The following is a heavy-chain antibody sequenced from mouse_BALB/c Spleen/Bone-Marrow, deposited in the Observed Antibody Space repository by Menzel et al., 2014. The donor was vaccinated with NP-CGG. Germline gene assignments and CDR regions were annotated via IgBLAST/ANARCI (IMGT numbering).Heavy chain of an antibody. V-gene: IGHV1-14*01. CDR2: INPYNDGT. D-gene: IGHD3-2*01. CDR1: GYTFTSYV. Sequence: EAQLQKSGPELVKPGASVKMSCKASGYTFTSYVMHWVKQKPGQGLEWIGYINPYNDGTKYNEKFKGKATLTSDKSSSTAYMELSSLTSEDSAVYYCARPRQLGLPYYFDYWGQGTSRTVSS. CDR3: ARPRQLGLPYYFDY. J-gene: IGHJ2*02.